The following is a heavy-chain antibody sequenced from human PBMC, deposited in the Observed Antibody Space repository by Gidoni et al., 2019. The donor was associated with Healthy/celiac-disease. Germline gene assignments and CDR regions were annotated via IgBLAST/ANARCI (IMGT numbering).Heavy chain of an antibody. V-gene: IGHV4-61*02. D-gene: IGHD3-3*01. Sequence: QVQLQESGPGLVKPSQNLSLTCTVSGGSISSGSSYWGGIRQPAGKGLEWIGRIYTSGRTNYNPSLKSRVTISVDTSKNQFSLKLSSVTAADTAVYYCARGSKPYYDFWSGYSPRGYWGQGTLVTVSS. CDR1: GGSISSGSSY. CDR2: IYTSGRT. J-gene: IGHJ4*02. CDR3: ARGSKPYYDFWSGYSPRGY.